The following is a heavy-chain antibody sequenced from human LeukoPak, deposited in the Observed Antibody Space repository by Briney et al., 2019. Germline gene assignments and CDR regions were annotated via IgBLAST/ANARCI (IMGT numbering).Heavy chain of an antibody. Sequence: PGGSLRLSCAASGFTLSTYAMHWVREAPGKGLERVAVMSFDGSKKSYADPVKGRFIISRDNSKNTLYLQMNSLRAEDTAVYYCAIEGTYYDFLTGYSIYYFDYWGQGTLVTVSS. CDR3: AIEGTYYDFLTGYSIYYFDY. J-gene: IGHJ4*02. CDR1: GFTLSTYA. D-gene: IGHD3-9*01. CDR2: MSFDGSKK. V-gene: IGHV3-30*04.